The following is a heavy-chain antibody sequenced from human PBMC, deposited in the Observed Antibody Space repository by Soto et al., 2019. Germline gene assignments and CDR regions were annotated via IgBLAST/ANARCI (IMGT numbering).Heavy chain of an antibody. CDR3: ARDGSVGTVWSDP. CDR2: TYYGGTT. Sequence: SETLSLTCAVSGYSISSGYFWAWIRQPPGKGLEWIGSTYYGGTTYYNPSLKSRVIMSVDLSKNQFSLRLSSVTAADTAVYYCARDGSVGTVWSDPWAQGTLVTVSS. J-gene: IGHJ5*02. D-gene: IGHD1-26*01. CDR1: GYSISSGYF. V-gene: IGHV4-38-2*02.